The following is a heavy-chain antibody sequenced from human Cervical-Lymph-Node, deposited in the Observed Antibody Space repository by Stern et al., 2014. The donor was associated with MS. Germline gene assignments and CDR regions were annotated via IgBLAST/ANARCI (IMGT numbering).Heavy chain of an antibody. CDR1: GYTFTSHG. CDR2: ISAYNVNT. J-gene: IGHJ3*02. CDR3: ARGLLGSENAFDI. V-gene: IGHV1-18*01. D-gene: IGHD2-15*01. Sequence: QVQLVESGAEVNQPGASVKVSCKASGYTFTSHGISCVRPAPGQGLAWMGWISAYNVNTNYAQKLQGRVTMTTDTSTSTAYMELRSLRSDDTAVYYCARGLLGSENAFDIWGQGTMVTVSS.